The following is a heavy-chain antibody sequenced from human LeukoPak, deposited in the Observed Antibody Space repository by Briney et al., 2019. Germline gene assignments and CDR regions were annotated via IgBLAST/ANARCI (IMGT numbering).Heavy chain of an antibody. J-gene: IGHJ5*02. CDR1: GGSISSYY. CDR3: ASSDYYDRSGYYYDSPNWFDP. Sequence: SETLSLTCTVSGGSISSYYWSWIRQPSGKGLEWIGYIYYSGSTNYNPSLKSRVTISVDTSKNQFSLKLSSVTAADTAVYYCASSDYYDRSGYYYDSPNWFDPWGQGTLVTVSS. D-gene: IGHD3-22*01. V-gene: IGHV4-59*01. CDR2: IYYSGST.